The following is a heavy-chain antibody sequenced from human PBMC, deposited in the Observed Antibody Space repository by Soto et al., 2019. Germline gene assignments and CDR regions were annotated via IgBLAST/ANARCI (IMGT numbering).Heavy chain of an antibody. CDR2: INHSGST. Sequence: LSLTFAVYGWSFIGYYWSWIRQPPGKGLEWIGEINHSGSTNYNPSLKSRVTISVDTSKNQLSLKLSSVTAADTAVYYCARKVAYAWDYWGQGTLVTVSS. CDR3: ARKVAYAWDY. V-gene: IGHV4-34*01. D-gene: IGHD2-8*02. CDR1: GWSFIGYY. J-gene: IGHJ4*02.